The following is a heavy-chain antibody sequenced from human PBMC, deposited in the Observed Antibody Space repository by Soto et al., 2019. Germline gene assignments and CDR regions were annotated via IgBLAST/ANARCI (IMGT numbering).Heavy chain of an antibody. D-gene: IGHD6-13*01. CDR2: ISAYNGNT. V-gene: IGHV1-18*01. Sequence: ASVKVSCKASGYTFTSYGISWVRQAPGQGLEWMGWISAYNGNTNYAQKLQGRVTMTTDTSTSTAYMELRSLRSDDTAVYYCARVQEMAAAGTGCYYYMDVWGKGTTVTVSS. J-gene: IGHJ6*03. CDR1: GYTFTSYG. CDR3: ARVQEMAAAGTGCYYYMDV.